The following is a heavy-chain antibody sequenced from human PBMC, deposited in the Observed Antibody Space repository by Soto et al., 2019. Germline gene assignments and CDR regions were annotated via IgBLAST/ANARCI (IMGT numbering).Heavy chain of an antibody. D-gene: IGHD3-10*01. CDR3: SKDSDYYGSGNYFDY. CDR1: GFTFSSYA. CDR2: ISGSGGST. V-gene: IGHV3-23*01. Sequence: EVQLLESGGGLVQPGGSLRLSCAASGFTFSSYAMSWVRQAPGKGLEWVSAISGSGGSTYYADSVKGRFTISRDNSKNTLYLQMNSLRAEDTAVYYCSKDSDYYGSGNYFDYWGQGTLVTVSS. J-gene: IGHJ4*02.